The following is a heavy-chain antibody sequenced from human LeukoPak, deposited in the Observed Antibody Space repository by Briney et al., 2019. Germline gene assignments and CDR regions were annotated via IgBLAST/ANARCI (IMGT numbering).Heavy chain of an antibody. CDR2: IKQDGSEK. CDR1: GFTFSSYW. D-gene: IGHD5-18*01. Sequence: GGSLRLSCAASGFTFSSYWMSWVRQAPGKGLEWVANIKQDGSEKYYVDSVKGRFTISRDNAKNSLYLQMNSLRAEDTAVYYCARGTAMVPTYYYYMDVWGKGTTVTVSS. CDR3: ARGTAMVPTYYYYMDV. J-gene: IGHJ6*03. V-gene: IGHV3-7*01.